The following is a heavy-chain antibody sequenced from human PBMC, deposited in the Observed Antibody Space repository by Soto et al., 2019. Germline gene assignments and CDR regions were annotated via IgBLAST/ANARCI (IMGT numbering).Heavy chain of an antibody. Sequence: GESLKISCAASGFTFSSYAMSWVRQAPGNGLEWVSAISGSGGSTYYADSVKGRFTISRDNSKNTLYLQMNSLRAEDTAVYYCAKGIAAAGMGYYYGMDVWGQGTTVTVSS. CDR3: AKGIAAAGMGYYYGMDV. J-gene: IGHJ6*02. CDR2: ISGSGGST. D-gene: IGHD6-13*01. V-gene: IGHV3-23*01. CDR1: GFTFSSYA.